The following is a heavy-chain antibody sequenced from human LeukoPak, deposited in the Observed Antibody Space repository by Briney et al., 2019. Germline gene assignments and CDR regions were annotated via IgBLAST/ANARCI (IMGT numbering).Heavy chain of an antibody. CDR3: AKDPYYYDSSGYYH. D-gene: IGHD3-22*01. J-gene: IGHJ5*02. V-gene: IGHV3-23*01. Sequence: GGSLRLSCAASGFTFSSYAMSWVRQAPGKGLEWVSAISGSGGSTYYGDSVKGRFTIPRDNSKNTLYLQMNSLRAEDTAVYYCAKDPYYYDSSGYYHWGQGTLVTVSS. CDR2: ISGSGGST. CDR1: GFTFSSYA.